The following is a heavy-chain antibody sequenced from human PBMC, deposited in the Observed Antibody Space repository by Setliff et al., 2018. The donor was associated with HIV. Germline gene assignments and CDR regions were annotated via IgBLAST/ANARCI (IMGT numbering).Heavy chain of an antibody. V-gene: IGHV4-61*09. Sequence: PSETLSLTCTVSGGSMNSDSYSWTWLRQPAGKGPELIGHIYVGGSVIYNPSLASRVTISMVPSKNQFSLDLSSVTAADTAKYYCARAKTIGVSAVFFDPWGQGRPVHRLL. J-gene: IGHJ5*02. CDR3: ARAKTIGVSAVFFDP. CDR1: GGSMNSDSYS. D-gene: IGHD3-3*01. CDR2: IYVGGSV.